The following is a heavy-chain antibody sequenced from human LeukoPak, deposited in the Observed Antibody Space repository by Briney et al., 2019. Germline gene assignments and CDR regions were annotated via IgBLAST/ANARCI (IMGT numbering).Heavy chain of an antibody. CDR3: AREAYYYDSSGLNGNAFDI. CDR1: GYSISSGYY. J-gene: IGHJ3*02. CDR2: IYTSGST. V-gene: IGHV4-38-2*02. D-gene: IGHD3-22*01. Sequence: PSETLSLTCAVSGYSISSGYYWGWIRQPPGKGLEWIGRIYTSGSTNYNPSLKSRVTISVDTSKNQFSLKLSSVTAADTAVYYCAREAYYYDSSGLNGNAFDIWGQGTMVTVSS.